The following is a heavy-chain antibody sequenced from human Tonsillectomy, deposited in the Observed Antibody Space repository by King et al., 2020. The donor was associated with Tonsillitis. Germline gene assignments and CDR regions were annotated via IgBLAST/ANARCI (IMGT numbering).Heavy chain of an antibody. V-gene: IGHV1-24*01. CDR3: ATGEGASAWFDY. D-gene: IGHD1-26*01. CDR1: GYTLTELS. J-gene: IGHJ4*02. CDR2: FDPEDGET. Sequence: QLVQSGAEVKRPGASVKVSCKVSGYTLTELSMHWVRQAPGKGLEWMGGFDPEDGETIYAQKFQGRVTMTEDTSTDTAYMELSSLRSEATAVYYCATGEGASAWFDYWGQGTLVTVSS.